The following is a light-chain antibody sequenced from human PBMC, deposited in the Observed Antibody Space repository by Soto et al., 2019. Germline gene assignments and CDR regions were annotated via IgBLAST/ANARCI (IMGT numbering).Light chain of an antibody. CDR1: QSVGNN. V-gene: IGKV3-15*01. Sequence: EIVLTQSPATLSVSPGERATLSCRASQSVGNNFAWYQQKPGQAPRLLIFATSTRATGVPARFSGSGSGTEFTLTISSLQSEDFAVYYCQQYGDWPLTFGGGAKAEIE. CDR3: QQYGDWPLT. CDR2: ATS. J-gene: IGKJ4*01.